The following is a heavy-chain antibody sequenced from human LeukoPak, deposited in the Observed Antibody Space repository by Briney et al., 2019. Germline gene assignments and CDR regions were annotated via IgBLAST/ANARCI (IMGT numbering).Heavy chain of an antibody. J-gene: IGHJ4*02. Sequence: GGSLGLSCAASGFTFSSYAMSWVRQAPGKGLEWVSGISGSGGSTYHADSVKGRFATSKDNSKNTLYLQMNSLRAEDTAVYYCAKMPVSYSSGWSNFDYWGQGTLVTVSS. CDR3: AKMPVSYSSGWSNFDY. CDR2: ISGSGGST. V-gene: IGHV3-23*01. D-gene: IGHD6-13*01. CDR1: GFTFSSYA.